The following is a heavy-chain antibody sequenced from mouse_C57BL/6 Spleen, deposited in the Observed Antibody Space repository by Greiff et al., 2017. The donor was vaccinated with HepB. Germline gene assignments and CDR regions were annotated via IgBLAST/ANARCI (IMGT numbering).Heavy chain of an antibody. CDR2: IHPNSGST. CDR1: GYTFTSYW. D-gene: IGHD1-1*01. J-gene: IGHJ3*01. CDR3: ASRITTVVARAY. Sequence: VQLQQSGAELVKPGASVKLSCKASGYTFTSYWMHWVKQRPGQGLEWIGMIHPNSGSTNYNEKFKSKATLTVDKSSSTAYMQLSSLTSEDSAVYYCASRITTVVARAYWGQGTLVTVSA. V-gene: IGHV1-64*01.